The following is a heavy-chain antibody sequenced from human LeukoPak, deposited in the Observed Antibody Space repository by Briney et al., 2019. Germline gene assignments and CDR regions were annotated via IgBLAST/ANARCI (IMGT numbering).Heavy chain of an antibody. D-gene: IGHD1-14*01. CDR3: ARRSITNSWIDP. J-gene: IGHJ5*02. CDR1: GFTFSSYA. Sequence: GGSLRRSCAASGFTFSSYAMSWVRQAPGKGLGWVSAISGSGGSTYYADSVKGRFTISRDNSKNTLYLQMNSLRAEDTAVYYCARRSITNSWIDPWGQGTLVTVSS. CDR2: ISGSGGST. V-gene: IGHV3-23*01.